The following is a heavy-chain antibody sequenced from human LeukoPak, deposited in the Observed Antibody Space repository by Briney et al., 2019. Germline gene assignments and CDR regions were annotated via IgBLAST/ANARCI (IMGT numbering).Heavy chain of an antibody. D-gene: IGHD1-26*01. Sequence: SHTLSLTCSISRDLLSINSDTGHWIRRSPSRGLECLGRTYYYKSKRYNDYAVSVKSRITINPHTSKIKFSLQLNSVTPEDMAVYYCAREQWEPRVSRWFDPGGQGTLVTVSS. CDR2: TYYYKSKRYN. V-gene: IGHV6-1*01. CDR1: RDLLSINSDT. J-gene: IGHJ5*02. CDR3: AREQWEPRVSRWFDP.